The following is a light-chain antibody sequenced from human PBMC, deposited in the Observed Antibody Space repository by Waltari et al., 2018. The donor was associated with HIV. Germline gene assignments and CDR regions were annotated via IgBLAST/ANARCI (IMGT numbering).Light chain of an antibody. CDR2: MNN. J-gene: IGLJ3*02. CDR1: TSNIANND. CDR3: ATWDDSLNGV. Sequence: HSVLTQPPSASGTPGQTVILPCSGNTSNIANNDVTWYQHFPGSAPKLLIYMNNYRPSGVPDRFAGSRSGTSASLTISGLQIEDEAHYYCATWDDSLNGVFGAGTRLTVL. V-gene: IGLV1-44*01.